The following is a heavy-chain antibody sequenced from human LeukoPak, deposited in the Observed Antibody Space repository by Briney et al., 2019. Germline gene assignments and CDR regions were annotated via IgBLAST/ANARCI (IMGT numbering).Heavy chain of an antibody. CDR1: GGSISSYY. D-gene: IGHD2-15*01. Sequence: PSETLSLTCTVSGGSISSYYWSWIRQPPGKELEWIGEINHSGSTNYNPSLKSRVTISVDTSKNQFSLKLSSVTAADTAVYYCARGLTKDYWGQGTLVTVSS. V-gene: IGHV4-34*01. CDR3: ARGLTKDY. J-gene: IGHJ4*02. CDR2: INHSGST.